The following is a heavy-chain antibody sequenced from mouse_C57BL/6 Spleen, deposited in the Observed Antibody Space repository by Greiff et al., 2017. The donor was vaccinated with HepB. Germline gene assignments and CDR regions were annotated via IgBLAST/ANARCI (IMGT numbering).Heavy chain of an antibody. V-gene: IGHV1-72*01. CDR2: IDPNSGGT. CDR1: GYTFTSYW. CDR3: ARDYYGNYGYFDV. D-gene: IGHD2-1*01. Sequence: QVQLQQPGAELVKPGASVKLSCKASGYTFTSYWMHWVKQRPGRGLEWIGRIDPNSGGTKYNEKFKSKATLTVDKPSSTAYMPLSSLTSEDSAGYYCARDYYGNYGYFDVWGTGTTVTVSS. J-gene: IGHJ1*03.